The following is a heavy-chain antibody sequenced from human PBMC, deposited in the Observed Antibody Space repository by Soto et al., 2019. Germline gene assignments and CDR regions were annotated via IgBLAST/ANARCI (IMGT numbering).Heavy chain of an antibody. D-gene: IGHD6-13*01. CDR2: IYYSGST. Sequence: SETLSFTCTVSGGSISSGGYYWSWIRQHPGKGLEWIGYIYYSGSTYYNPSLKSRVTISVDTSKNQFSLKLSSVTAADTAVYYCARGRVSDRQQLRSEFDYWGQGTLVTVSS. CDR3: ARGRVSDRQQLRSEFDY. V-gene: IGHV4-31*03. CDR1: GGSISSGGYY. J-gene: IGHJ4*02.